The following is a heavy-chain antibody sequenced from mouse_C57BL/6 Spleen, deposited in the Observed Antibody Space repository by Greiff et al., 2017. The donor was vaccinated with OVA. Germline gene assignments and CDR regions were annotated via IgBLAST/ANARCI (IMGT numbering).Heavy chain of an antibody. CDR3: ARDAIDYAMDY. J-gene: IGHJ4*01. CDR2: INYDGSST. CDR1: GFTFSDYY. V-gene: IGHV5-16*01. Sequence: EVKVVESEGGLVQPGSSMKLSCTASGFTFSDYYMAWVRQVPEKGLEWVANINYDGSSTYYLDSLKSRFIISRDNAKNILYLQMSSLKSEDTATYYCARDAIDYAMDYWGQGTSVTVSS. D-gene: IGHD2-12*01.